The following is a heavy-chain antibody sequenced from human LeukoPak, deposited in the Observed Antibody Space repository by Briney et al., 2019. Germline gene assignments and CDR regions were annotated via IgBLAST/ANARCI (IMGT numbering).Heavy chain of an antibody. CDR3: AREGTLSTFGY. V-gene: IGHV4-31*03. CDR1: GGSISSGGYY. CDR2: IYYSGST. Sequence: SETLSLTCTVSGGSISSGGYYWSWVRQHPGKGLEWIGYIYYSGSTYYNPSLESRVNISMDTSENQFSLKLSSVTAADTAVYYCAREGTLSTFGYWGQGTLVTVSS. J-gene: IGHJ4*02. D-gene: IGHD5/OR15-5a*01.